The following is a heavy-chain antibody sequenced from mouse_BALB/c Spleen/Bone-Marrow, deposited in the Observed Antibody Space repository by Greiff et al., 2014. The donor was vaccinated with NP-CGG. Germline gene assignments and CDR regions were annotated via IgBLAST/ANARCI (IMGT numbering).Heavy chain of an antibody. J-gene: IGHJ2*01. D-gene: IGHD2-4*01. Sequence: EVHLVESGPELVKPGASVKISCKASGYTLTDYNMHWVKQSHGKSLEWIGYIYPYNGGTGYNQKFKTKATLTVDNSSSTAHMELRSLTSEDSAVYYCARKDYDSFFDYWGQGTTLTVSS. CDR1: GYTLTDYN. CDR2: IYPYNGGT. CDR3: ARKDYDSFFDY. V-gene: IGHV1S29*02.